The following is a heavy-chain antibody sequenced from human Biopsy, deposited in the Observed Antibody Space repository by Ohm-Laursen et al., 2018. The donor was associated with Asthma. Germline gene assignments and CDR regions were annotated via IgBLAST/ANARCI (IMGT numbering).Heavy chain of an antibody. V-gene: IGHV4-59*01. CDR3: ARGQGRGIQLWSLDP. J-gene: IGHJ5*02. CDR2: IHNSGNT. Sequence: SETLSLTWRVSGGSISSDYWSWLRQSPGMGLEWIGYIHNSGNTNYNPSLKSRVTISLDTSKNHFSLRLSFVTAADTAVYFCARGQGRGIQLWSLDPWGQGILVTVSS. D-gene: IGHD5-18*01. CDR1: GGSISSDY.